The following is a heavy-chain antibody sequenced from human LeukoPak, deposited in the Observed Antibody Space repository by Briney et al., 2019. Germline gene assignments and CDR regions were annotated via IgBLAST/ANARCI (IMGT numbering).Heavy chain of an antibody. CDR1: GYSISSGYY. J-gene: IGHJ3*02. CDR3: ARDELGYCSSTSCYALGPGGAFDI. CDR2: IYHSGST. V-gene: IGHV4-38-2*02. Sequence: SETLSLTCTVSGYSISSGYYWGWIRQPPGKGLEWIGSIYHSGSTYYNPSLKSRVTISVDTSKNQFSLKLSSVTAADTAVYYCARDELGYCSSTSCYALGPGGAFDIWGQGTMVTVSS. D-gene: IGHD2-2*03.